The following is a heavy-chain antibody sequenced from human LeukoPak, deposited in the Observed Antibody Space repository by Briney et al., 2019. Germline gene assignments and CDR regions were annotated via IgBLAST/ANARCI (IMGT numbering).Heavy chain of an antibody. J-gene: IGHJ4*02. CDR3: ARDLSAAFDF. CDR2: LVYDARS. Sequence: GASLRLSCAASGFPFSSYGMHWVRQAPGKGLEWVARLVYDARSDYANSVKGRFSISRDDSKNTLFLDMSNLRVEDTALYYCARDLSAAFDFWGQGVLVTVSS. D-gene: IGHD6-19*01. CDR1: GFPFSSYG. V-gene: IGHV3-33*01.